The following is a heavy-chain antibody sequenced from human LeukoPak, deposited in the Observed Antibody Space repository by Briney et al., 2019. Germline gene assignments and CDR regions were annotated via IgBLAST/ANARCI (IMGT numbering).Heavy chain of an antibody. CDR2: ISAYNGNT. CDR3: ARGGITIFGVALSSRDYYYGMDV. J-gene: IGHJ6*02. D-gene: IGHD3-3*01. Sequence: ASVKVSCKASGYTFTSYGISWVRQAPGQGLEWMGWISAYNGNTNYAQKLQGRVTMTTDTSTSTAYMELRSLRSDDTAVYYCARGGITIFGVALSSRDYYYGMDVWGQGTMVTVSS. CDR1: GYTFTSYG. V-gene: IGHV1-18*01.